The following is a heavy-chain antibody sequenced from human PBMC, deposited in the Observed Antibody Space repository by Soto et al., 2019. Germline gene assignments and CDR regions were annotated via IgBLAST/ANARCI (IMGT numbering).Heavy chain of an antibody. V-gene: IGHV3-30*18. CDR3: AKDTHYQRLLLLYYYGMDV. Sequence: QVQLVESGGGVVQPGRSLRLSCAASGFTFSSYGMHWVRQAPGKGLEWVAVISYDGSNKYYADSVKGRFTISRDNSKNKLYLQINSQRAEDTAVYYCAKDTHYQRLLLLYYYGMDVWGQGTTVTVSS. CDR1: GFTFSSYG. CDR2: ISYDGSNK. D-gene: IGHD3-22*01. J-gene: IGHJ6*02.